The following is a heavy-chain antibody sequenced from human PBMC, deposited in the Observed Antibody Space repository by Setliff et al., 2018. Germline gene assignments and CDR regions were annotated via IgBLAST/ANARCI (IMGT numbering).Heavy chain of an antibody. D-gene: IGHD3-9*01. CDR1: GFTFSNYD. J-gene: IGHJ4*02. CDR2: IIGNGHT. V-gene: IGHV3-23*01. CDR3: AKDMTGWGSFDY. Sequence: HPGGSLRLSCEASGFTFSNYDMNWVRQAPGKGLDWVSRIIGNGHTDYADSVKGRFTIPRDNSRNTLYLHMNSLRGEDSAVYYCAKDMTGWGSFDYWGQGILVTVSS.